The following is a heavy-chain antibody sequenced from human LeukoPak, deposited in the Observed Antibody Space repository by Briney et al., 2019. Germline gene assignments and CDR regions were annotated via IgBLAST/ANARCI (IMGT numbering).Heavy chain of an antibody. CDR1: GFTFSSYA. Sequence: PGGSLRLSCAASGFTFSSYAMSWVRQAPGKGLEWVAVISYDGSNKYYADSVKGRLTISRDNSKNTLYLQMNSLRAEDTAVYYCAREWELDVDYWGQGTLVTVSS. CDR2: ISYDGSNK. D-gene: IGHD1-26*01. J-gene: IGHJ4*02. V-gene: IGHV3-30-3*01. CDR3: AREWELDVDY.